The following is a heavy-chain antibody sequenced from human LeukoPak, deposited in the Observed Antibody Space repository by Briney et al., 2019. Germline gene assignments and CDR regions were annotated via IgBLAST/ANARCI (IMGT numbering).Heavy chain of an antibody. CDR2: INSADKVE. Sequence: PGGAPRLSCAASGFTFSSYAMSWVRQAPGKGPEWVAHINSADKVEYYTDSVRGRYTISRNNEKDVLYLRMNSLRDEDTAVYYCARDTVNGPFVISLDLWGQGVLVTVSS. J-gene: IGHJ5*02. CDR3: ARDTVNGPFVISLDL. V-gene: IGHV3-21*06. CDR1: GFTFSSYA. D-gene: IGHD2-8*01.